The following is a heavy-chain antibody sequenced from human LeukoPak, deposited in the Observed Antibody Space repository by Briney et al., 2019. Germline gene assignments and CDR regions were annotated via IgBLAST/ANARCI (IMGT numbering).Heavy chain of an antibody. J-gene: IGHJ4*02. CDR3: ARAGDRAAALDN. D-gene: IGHD2-2*01. CDR1: GGSLSSGGYY. V-gene: IGHV4-31*03. Sequence: SSETLSLTFTVSGGSLSSGGYYWTWIRPLPGKGLEWIGYVYYSGYTSYNPSLTSRLTILVDTSSNQFALKLSSVTAADTAVYYCARAGDRAAALDNWGQGTLVTVSS. CDR2: VYYSGYT.